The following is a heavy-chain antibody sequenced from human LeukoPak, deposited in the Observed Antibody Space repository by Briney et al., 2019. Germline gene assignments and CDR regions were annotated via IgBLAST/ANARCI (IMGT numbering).Heavy chain of an antibody. CDR3: AKVSAWAMVGATYFDY. V-gene: IGHV3-23*01. CDR1: GFTFSSYA. J-gene: IGHJ4*02. D-gene: IGHD1-26*01. CDR2: ISGNSGST. Sequence: GGSLRLSCAASGFTFSSYAMSWVRQATGKGLEWVSSISGNSGSTYYADSVKGRFTISRDNSKNTVYLQMNSLRAEDTAVYYCAKVSAWAMVGATYFDYWGQGTLVTVSS.